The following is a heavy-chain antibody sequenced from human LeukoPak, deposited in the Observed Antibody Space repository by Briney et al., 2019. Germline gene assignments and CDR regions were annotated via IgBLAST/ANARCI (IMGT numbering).Heavy chain of an antibody. Sequence: ASVKVSCKVSGYTLTELSMHWVRQAPGKGLEWMGGFDPEDGETIYAQKFQGRVTMTEDTSTDTAYMELSSLRSEDTAVYYCATSDYYDSSGYRYKFQHWGQGTLVTVSS. CDR3: ATSDYYDSSGYRYKFQH. CDR2: FDPEDGET. D-gene: IGHD3-22*01. J-gene: IGHJ1*01. CDR1: GYTLTELS. V-gene: IGHV1-24*01.